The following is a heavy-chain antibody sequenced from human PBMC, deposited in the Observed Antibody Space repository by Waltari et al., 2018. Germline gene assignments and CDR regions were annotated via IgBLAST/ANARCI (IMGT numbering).Heavy chain of an antibody. Sequence: EVQLVESGGGLVQPGGSLRLSCAASGFTFSSYWLHWLPQAPGKGLVWVSRINSDGSSTSYADSVKGRFTISRDNAKNTLHLQMNSLRAEDTAVYYCRTMVQGDDAFDIWGQGTMVTVSS. D-gene: IGHD3-10*01. CDR1: GFTFSSYW. CDR2: INSDGSST. J-gene: IGHJ3*02. CDR3: RTMVQGDDAFDI. V-gene: IGHV3-74*01.